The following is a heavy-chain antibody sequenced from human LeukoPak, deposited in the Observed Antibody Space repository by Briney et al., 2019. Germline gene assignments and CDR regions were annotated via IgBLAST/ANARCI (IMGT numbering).Heavy chain of an antibody. CDR1: GGSISSYY. CDR3: ARWYSSGWAFDY. V-gene: IGHV4-59*08. CDR2: IHYSGST. D-gene: IGHD6-19*01. Sequence: SETLSLTCTVSGGSISSYYWNWMRQPPGKGLEWIGYIHYSGSTKYNPSLKSRVTISVDTSKNQFSLKLSSVTAADTAVYYCARWYSSGWAFDYWGQGTLVPVSS. J-gene: IGHJ4*02.